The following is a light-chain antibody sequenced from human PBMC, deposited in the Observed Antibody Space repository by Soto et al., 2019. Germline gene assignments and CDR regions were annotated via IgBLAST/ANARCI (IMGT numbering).Light chain of an antibody. J-gene: IGLJ1*01. Sequence: QSAPTQPRSVSGSPGQSVTISCTGTSSDVDTYNRVSWYQQPPGTAPKLMIYEVSNRPSGVPDRFSGSRSGNTASLTISGLQAEDEADYYCCSYAGSHTWVFGTGTKLTV. CDR2: EVS. CDR1: SSDVDTYNR. V-gene: IGLV2-18*02. CDR3: CSYAGSHTWV.